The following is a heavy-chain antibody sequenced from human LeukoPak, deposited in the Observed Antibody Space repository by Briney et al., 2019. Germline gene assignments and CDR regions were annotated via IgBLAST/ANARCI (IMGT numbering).Heavy chain of an antibody. CDR2: ISRGGNTI. J-gene: IGHJ4*02. CDR1: GFTLSDNY. CDR3: ARPLGGYYIDC. D-gene: IGHD3-3*01. V-gene: IGHV3-11*01. Sequence: GGSLRLSCAASGFTLSDNYMSWVSQAPGKGLEWISYISRGGNTIYYADSVKGRFTIYRDHAKNSLYLQMDSLRAEDTAVYYCARPLGGYYIDCWGQGPLVTVSS.